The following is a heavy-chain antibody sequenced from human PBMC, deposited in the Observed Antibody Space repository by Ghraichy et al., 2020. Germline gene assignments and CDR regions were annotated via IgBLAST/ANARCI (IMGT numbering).Heavy chain of an antibody. CDR3: SRGISSPCTWAETVIDF. V-gene: IGHV4-30-4*01. Sequence: SQTLSLTCTVSGGTIINGNYYWNWIRQHPGKGLEWIGYIYYSGTTYYNPSLKSRLTISVDTSKNQFSLKLSSVLAADPAGYYWSRGISSPCTWAETVIDFWGQGTLVTVSS. CDR2: IYYSGTT. D-gene: IGHD6-13*01. CDR1: GGTIINGNYY. J-gene: IGHJ4*02.